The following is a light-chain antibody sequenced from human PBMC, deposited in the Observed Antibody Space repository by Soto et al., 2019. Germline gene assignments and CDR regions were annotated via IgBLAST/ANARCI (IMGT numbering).Light chain of an antibody. Sequence: DIQMTQSPSTLSASVGDRVTITCRASQSISSWLAWYQQKPGKDPKLLIYDASSLESGVPSRFSGSGSGTEFTLTISSLQPDDFATNYCQQYNSYSPWTFGQGTKVEIK. CDR3: QQYNSYSPWT. V-gene: IGKV1-5*01. CDR2: DAS. J-gene: IGKJ1*01. CDR1: QSISSW.